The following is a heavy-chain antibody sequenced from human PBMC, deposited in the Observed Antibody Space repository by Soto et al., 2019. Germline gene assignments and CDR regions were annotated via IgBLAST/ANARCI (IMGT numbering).Heavy chain of an antibody. CDR1: GYTFTSYG. J-gene: IGHJ5*02. CDR2: INAYNGNT. CDR3: XXXXXPFDP. V-gene: IGHV1-18*01. Sequence: QVQLVQSGAEVKKPGASVKVSCKASGYTFTSYGISWVRQAPGQGLEWMGWINAYNGNTNYAQKLQGRVTTTTDTXXXXXXXXXXXXXXXXXXXXXXXXXXXPFDPWGQGTLVTVSS.